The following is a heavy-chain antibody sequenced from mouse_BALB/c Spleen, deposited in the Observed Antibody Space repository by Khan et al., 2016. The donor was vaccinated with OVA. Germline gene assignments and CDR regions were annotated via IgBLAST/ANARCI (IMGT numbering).Heavy chain of an antibody. V-gene: IGHV5-9-3*01. D-gene: IGHD2-1*01. J-gene: IGHJ3*01. Sequence: EVELVESGGGLVKPGGSLKLSCAASGFTFSTYAMSWVLQTPAKRLEWVATISSDGDYTYFPHNVTGRFTISRDNAKNTLCLQMTSLRSEDTAMYYCARFPYGNFAYWGQGTLVTVSA. CDR1: GFTFSTYA. CDR3: ARFPYGNFAY. CDR2: ISSDGDYT.